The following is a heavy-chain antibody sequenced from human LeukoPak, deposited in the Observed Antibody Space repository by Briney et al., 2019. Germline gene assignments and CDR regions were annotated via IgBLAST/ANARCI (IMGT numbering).Heavy chain of an antibody. CDR2: ISSSSSYI. V-gene: IGHV3-21*01. Sequence: GGSLRLSCAASGFTFSSHSMNWVRQAPGKGLEWVSSISSSSSYIYYADSVKGRFTISRDNAKNSLYLQMNSLRAEDTAVYYCATLTAGTMVRGVIIDLSYWGQGTLVTVSS. D-gene: IGHD3-10*01. CDR1: GFTFSSHS. J-gene: IGHJ4*02. CDR3: ATLTAGTMVRGVIIDLSY.